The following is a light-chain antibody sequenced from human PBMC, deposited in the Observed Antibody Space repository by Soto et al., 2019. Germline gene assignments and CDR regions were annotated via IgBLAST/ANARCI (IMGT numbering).Light chain of an antibody. Sequence: DIQMTQSPSSLSASVGDRVTITCRASQSISSYLNCYQQKPGEAPKVLIYTTSTLPSGAPSRFSGSGSGTDFTLTINGLRPEDFATYHCPQSYSAPWTFGQGTKVDIK. CDR1: QSISSY. J-gene: IGKJ1*01. CDR3: PQSYSAPWT. CDR2: TTS. V-gene: IGKV1-39*01.